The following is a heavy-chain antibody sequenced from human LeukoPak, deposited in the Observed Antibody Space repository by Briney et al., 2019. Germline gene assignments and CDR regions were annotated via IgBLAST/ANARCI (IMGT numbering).Heavy chain of an antibody. D-gene: IGHD6-19*01. CDR2: IYAGGRS. CDR1: NVSISSGSHY. CDR3: ASDHSGWLGLGY. V-gene: IGHV4-61*02. J-gene: IGHJ4*02. Sequence: KPSETLSLTCTVSNVSISSGSHYWNWIRQPAGKGLEWIGRIYAGGRSNYNPSLRSRVTISVDTSKNQFSLRLSSVTATDTGVYYCASDHSGWLGLGYWGQGTPVTVSS.